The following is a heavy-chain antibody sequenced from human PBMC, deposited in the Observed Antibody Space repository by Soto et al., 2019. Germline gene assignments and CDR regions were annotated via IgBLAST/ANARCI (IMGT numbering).Heavy chain of an antibody. D-gene: IGHD6-13*01. V-gene: IGHV1-2*04. CDR3: ARGFAAAEYNWFDP. CDR1: GYTFTGYY. J-gene: IGHJ5*02. Sequence: VASVKVSCKASGYTFTGYYMHWVRQAPGQGLEWMGWINPNSGGTNYAQKFQGWVTMTRDTSISTAYMELSRLRSDDTAVYYCARGFAAAEYNWFDPWGQGTLVTVSS. CDR2: INPNSGGT.